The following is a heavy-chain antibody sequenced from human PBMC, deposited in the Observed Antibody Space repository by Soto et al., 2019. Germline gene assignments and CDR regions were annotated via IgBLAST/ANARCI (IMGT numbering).Heavy chain of an antibody. V-gene: IGHV4-34*01. D-gene: IGHD3-10*01. J-gene: IGHJ6*02. CDR2: ISHSGAT. CDR1: GGSSSAYY. Sequence: LSETLSLTCAVYGGSSSAYYWSWIRQPPGKGLEWIGQISHSGATDYNPSHKSRVSISGDTSKNQFSLILTSVTAADTAVYYCARQKNSWFYGMDVWGQGTTVTVSS. CDR3: ARQKNSWFYGMDV.